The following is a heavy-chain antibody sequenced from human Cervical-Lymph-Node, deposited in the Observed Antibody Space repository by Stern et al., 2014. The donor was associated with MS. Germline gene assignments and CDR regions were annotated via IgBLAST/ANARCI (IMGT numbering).Heavy chain of an antibody. CDR1: GYTFTNYG. CDR3: ARAAGILDF. Sequence: QVQLVQSGDEVKKPGASVKVSCKASGYTFTNYGITWVRQAPGQGLEWMGWINAYNGNTNYEQNLQGRVTMTTDTSTSTVYMELRSLRSDDAAVYYCARAAGILDFWGQGTLVIVSS. V-gene: IGHV1-18*01. D-gene: IGHD1-1*01. J-gene: IGHJ4*02. CDR2: INAYNGNT.